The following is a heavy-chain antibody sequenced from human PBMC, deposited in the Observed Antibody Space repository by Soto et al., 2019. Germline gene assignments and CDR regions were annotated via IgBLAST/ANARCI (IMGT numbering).Heavy chain of an antibody. CDR1: GGSISSYY. CDR2: IYYSGST. D-gene: IGHD2-15*01. J-gene: IGHJ6*03. Sequence: PSETLSLTCTVSGGSISSYYWSWIRQPPGKGLEWIGYIYYSGSTNYNPSLKSRVTISVDTSKNQFSLKLSSVTAADTAVYYCARGPYCSGGSCSALRVYYYMDVWGKGTTVTVS. CDR3: ARGPYCSGGSCSALRVYYYMDV. V-gene: IGHV4-59*01.